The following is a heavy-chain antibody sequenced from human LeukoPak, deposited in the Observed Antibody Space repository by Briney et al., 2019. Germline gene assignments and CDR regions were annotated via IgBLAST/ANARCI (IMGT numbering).Heavy chain of an antibody. CDR3: ARDPGELRNYYYYGMDV. J-gene: IGHJ6*02. CDR2: IIPILGIA. V-gene: IGHV1-69*04. CDR1: GGTFSSYA. D-gene: IGHD1-26*01. Sequence: SVKVSCKASGGTFSSYAISWVRQAPGQGLEWMGRIIPILGIANYAQKFQGRVTITADKSTSTAYMELSSLRSEDTAVYYCARDPGELRNYYYYGMDVWGQGTTVTVSS.